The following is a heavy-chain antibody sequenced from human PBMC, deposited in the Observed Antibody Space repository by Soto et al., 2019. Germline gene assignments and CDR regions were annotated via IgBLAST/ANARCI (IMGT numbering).Heavy chain of an antibody. CDR2: IIPIFGTA. V-gene: IGHV1-69*06. D-gene: IGHD1-26*01. J-gene: IGHJ4*02. CDR3: ARGLSGSYYKY. Sequence: GASVKVSCKASGGTFSSYAISWVRQAPGQGLEWMGGIIPIFGTANYAQKFRGRVTITADKSTSTAYMELSSLRSEDTAVYYCARGLSGSYYKYWGQGTLVTVSS. CDR1: GGTFSSYA.